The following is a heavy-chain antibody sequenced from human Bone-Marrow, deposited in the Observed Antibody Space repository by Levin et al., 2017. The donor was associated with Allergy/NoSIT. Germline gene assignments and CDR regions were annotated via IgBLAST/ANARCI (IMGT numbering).Heavy chain of an antibody. CDR1: GFTFSSFT. CDR2: ISSDGRST. Sequence: GGSLRLPCSASGFTFSSFTMHWVRQAPGKRLEYVSAISSDGRSTYYADSMKGRFAISRDNSKNTLFLHMSSLRAEDTAVYYCVKGTPWGDYWGQGTLVTVSS. V-gene: IGHV3-64D*06. J-gene: IGHJ4*02. CDR3: VKGTPWGDY. D-gene: IGHD3-16*01.